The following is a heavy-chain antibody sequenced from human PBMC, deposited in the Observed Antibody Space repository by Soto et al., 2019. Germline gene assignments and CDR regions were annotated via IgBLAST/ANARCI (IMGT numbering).Heavy chain of an antibody. Sequence: SETLSLTCTVSGGSISSSSYYWGWIRQPPGKGLEWIGSIYYSGSTYYNPSLKSRVTISVDTSKNQFSLKLSSVTAADTAVYYCAGHGSGSYFSQSFGLYVWGKGTTVTVSS. CDR2: IYYSGST. CDR1: GGSISSSSYY. D-gene: IGHD3-10*01. J-gene: IGHJ6*04. CDR3: AGHGSGSYFSQSFGLYV. V-gene: IGHV4-39*01.